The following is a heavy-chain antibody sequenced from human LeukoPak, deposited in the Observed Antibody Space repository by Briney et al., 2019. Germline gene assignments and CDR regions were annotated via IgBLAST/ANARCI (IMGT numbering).Heavy chain of an antibody. D-gene: IGHD3-3*01. J-gene: IGHJ5*02. V-gene: IGHV3-48*01. CDR2: ISSSSTI. Sequence: PGGSLRLSCAASGFTFSSYSMNWVRQAPGKGLEWVSYISSSSTIYYADSVKGRFTISRDNAKNSLYLQMNSLRAEDTAVYYCARETRITIFGVVIGPTWFDPWGQGTLVTVSS. CDR1: GFTFSSYS. CDR3: ARETRITIFGVVIGPTWFDP.